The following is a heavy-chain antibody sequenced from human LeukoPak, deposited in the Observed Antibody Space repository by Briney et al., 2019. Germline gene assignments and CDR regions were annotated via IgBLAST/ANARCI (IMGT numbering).Heavy chain of an antibody. Sequence: PSETLSLTCTVSGGSISSSSHYSGWIRQPPGKGLEWIGSIYYSGRTYYNPSLKSRVTISVDTSKNQFSLKLSSVTAADTVVYYCARAKGRDYVWGSYPLAFDYWGQGTLVTVSS. J-gene: IGHJ4*02. D-gene: IGHD3-16*02. V-gene: IGHV4-39*01. CDR2: IYYSGRT. CDR1: GGSISSSSHY. CDR3: ARAKGRDYVWGSYPLAFDY.